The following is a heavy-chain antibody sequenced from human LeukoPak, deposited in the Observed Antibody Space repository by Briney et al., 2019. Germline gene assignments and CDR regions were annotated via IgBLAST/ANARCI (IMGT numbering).Heavy chain of an antibody. CDR1: GGSISSSGYY. Sequence: PSETLSLTCTVSGGSISSSGYYWGWIRQPPGKGLEWIGSIYYSGSTYFNPSLKSRVTISVDTSKNQFSLTLSSVTAAERAVYYCARHPRSSEWIIDYCGQGTLVTVSS. J-gene: IGHJ4*02. CDR2: IYYSGST. D-gene: IGHD3-3*01. V-gene: IGHV4-39*01. CDR3: ARHPRSSEWIIDY.